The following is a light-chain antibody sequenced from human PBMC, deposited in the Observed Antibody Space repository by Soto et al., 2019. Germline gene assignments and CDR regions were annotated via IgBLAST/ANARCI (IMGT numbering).Light chain of an antibody. CDR1: QSVSSY. Sequence: EIVLTQSPATLSLSPGERANLSCRASQSVSSYLAWYQQKPGQAPRLLIYDASNRATGIPARFSGSGSGTDFTLTISCLEPEDFAVYYCQQRSNWPPITFGQGTRLEIK. CDR2: DAS. V-gene: IGKV3-11*01. CDR3: QQRSNWPPIT. J-gene: IGKJ5*01.